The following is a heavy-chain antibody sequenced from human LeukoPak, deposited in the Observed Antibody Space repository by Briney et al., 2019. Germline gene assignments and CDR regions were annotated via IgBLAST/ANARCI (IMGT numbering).Heavy chain of an antibody. D-gene: IGHD3-10*01. J-gene: IGHJ5*02. CDR3: ARGPRFGGSRKNWFDP. CDR2: MNPNSGNT. V-gene: IGHV1-8*01. CDR1: GYTFTSYD. Sequence: ASVKVSCKASGYTFTSYDINWVRQATGQGLEWMGWMNPNSGNTGYAQKFQGRVTMTRNTSISTAYMELSSLRSEDTAVYYCARGPRFGGSRKNWFDPWGQGTLVTVFS.